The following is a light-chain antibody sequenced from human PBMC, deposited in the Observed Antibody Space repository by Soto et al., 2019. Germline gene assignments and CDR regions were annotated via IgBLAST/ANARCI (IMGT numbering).Light chain of an antibody. V-gene: IGKV1-5*01. CDR3: QQYNSYPWT. CDR2: DAS. CDR1: QSITTW. J-gene: IGKJ1*01. Sequence: DIQMTQSPSTVSAYVGDSVTITCRASQSITTWLAWYQQKPGKAPKLLMYDASSLKSGVPSRFSGSASGTEFTLTISSLQPDDFATYYCQQYNSYPWTFGQGTKVDI.